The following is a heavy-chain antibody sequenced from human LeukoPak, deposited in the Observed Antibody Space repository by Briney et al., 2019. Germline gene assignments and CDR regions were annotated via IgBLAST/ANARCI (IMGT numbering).Heavy chain of an antibody. V-gene: IGHV3-74*01. J-gene: IGHJ3*02. CDR1: GFTFSIFW. CDR2: ISTDGSST. CDR3: ARDSSISRAAFDI. D-gene: IGHD2-21*01. Sequence: GGSLRLSCAASGFTFSIFWMHWVRQAPGKGLVWVSRISTDGSSTSYADSVKGRFTISRDNAKNTLYLQMNSLRAEDTAVYYCARDSSISRAAFDIWGQGTMVTVSS.